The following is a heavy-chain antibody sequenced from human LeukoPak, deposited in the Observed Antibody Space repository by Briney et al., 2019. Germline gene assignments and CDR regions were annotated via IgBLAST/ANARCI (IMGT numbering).Heavy chain of an antibody. D-gene: IGHD2-15*01. J-gene: IGHJ6*04. CDR1: GGTFSSYA. CDR2: IIPIFGTA. Sequence: GSSVKVSCKASGGTFSSYAISWVRQAPGQGLEWMGGIIPIFGTANYAQKFQGRVTITADKSTSTAYMELSSLRSEDTAVYYCASYDFVHCSGGSCYGGFYYNGMDVWGKGTTVTVSS. V-gene: IGHV1-69*06. CDR3: ASYDFVHCSGGSCYGGFYYNGMDV.